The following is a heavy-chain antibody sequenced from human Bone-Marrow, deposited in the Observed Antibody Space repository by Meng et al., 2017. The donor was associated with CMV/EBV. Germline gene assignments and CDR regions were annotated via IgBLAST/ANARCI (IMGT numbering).Heavy chain of an antibody. CDR3: AKGCTTFCYYIDF. V-gene: IGHV3-33*06. Sequence: GESLKISCAASGFSFGTYGMHWVRQAPGKGLEWVAIISSDGGNQHYADSVKGRFAISRDNSNNTLYLQMNSLRAEDTAVYYCAKGCTTFCYYIDFWGRGTLVTVSS. CDR1: GFSFGTYG. J-gene: IGHJ4*02. CDR2: ISSDGGNQ. D-gene: IGHD2/OR15-2a*01.